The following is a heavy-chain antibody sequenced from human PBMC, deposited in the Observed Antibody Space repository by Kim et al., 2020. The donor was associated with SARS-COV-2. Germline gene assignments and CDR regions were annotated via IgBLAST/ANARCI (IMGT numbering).Heavy chain of an antibody. CDR3: AKDLDRGFDS. CDR2: ISDSGVTT. CDR1: SFTLGPFA. Sequence: GGSLRLSCAASSFTLGPFAMNWVRQAPGKGLEWIASISDSGVTTYYADSVKGRFTISRDNSKNTLFLQMNSLRADDTAMYYCAKDLDRGFDSWGQGTLVTVSS. D-gene: IGHD3-10*01. V-gene: IGHV3-23*01. J-gene: IGHJ4*02.